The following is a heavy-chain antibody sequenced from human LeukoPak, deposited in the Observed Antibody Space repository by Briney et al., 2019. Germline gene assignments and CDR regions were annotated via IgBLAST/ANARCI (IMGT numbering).Heavy chain of an antibody. V-gene: IGHV4-59*01. CDR3: ARDRGISRETDDYYYYYYMDV. CDR1: GGSISSYY. D-gene: IGHD3-3*02. CDR2: IYYSGST. J-gene: IGHJ6*03. Sequence: SETLFLTCTVSGGSISSYYWSWIRQPPGKGLEWIGYIYYSGSTNYNPSLKSRVTISVDTSKNQFSLKLSSVTAADTAVYYCARDRGISRETDDYYYYYYMDVWGKGTTVTVSS.